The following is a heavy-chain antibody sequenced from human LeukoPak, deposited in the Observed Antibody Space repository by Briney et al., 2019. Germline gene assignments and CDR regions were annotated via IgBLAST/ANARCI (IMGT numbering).Heavy chain of an antibody. Sequence: PGRSLRLSCAASGFTFSSYAISWVRQAPGQGLEWMGGIIPIFGTANYAQKFQGRVTITADESTSTAYMELSSLRSEDTAAYYCARVILRHYYDSSGYYPTPGFDIWGQGTMVTVSS. V-gene: IGHV1-69*01. CDR1: GFTFSSYA. D-gene: IGHD3-22*01. J-gene: IGHJ3*02. CDR3: ARVILRHYYDSSGYYPTPGFDI. CDR2: IIPIFGTA.